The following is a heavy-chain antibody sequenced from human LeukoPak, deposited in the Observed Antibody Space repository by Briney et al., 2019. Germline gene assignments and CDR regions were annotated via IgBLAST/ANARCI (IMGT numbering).Heavy chain of an antibody. D-gene: IGHD2-2*02. J-gene: IGHJ4*02. CDR2: INPSGGST. V-gene: IGHV1-46*01. Sequence: ASVKVSCKASGYTFTSYYMHWVRQAPGQGLEWMGIINPSGGSTSYAQKFQGRVTMTRDTSTSTVYMELSSLRSEDTAVYYCTVSWGIVVVPAAIGVGLGDYWGQGTLVTVSS. CDR3: TVSWGIVVVPAAIGVGLGDY. CDR1: GYTFTSYY.